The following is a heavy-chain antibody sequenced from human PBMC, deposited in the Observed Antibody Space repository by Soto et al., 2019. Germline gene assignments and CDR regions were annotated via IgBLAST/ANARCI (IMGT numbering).Heavy chain of an antibody. Sequence: QVLLQQWGAGLLKPSETLSLTCAVYGVSFSGYYWCWIRQPPGKGLEWIGEINHSGSTNYNPSLKSRVTISVDTSKNQFSLKLSSETAADTAVYYCARTSRFDYWGQGTLVTVSS. CDR1: GVSFSGYY. V-gene: IGHV4-34*01. J-gene: IGHJ4*02. CDR3: ARTSRFDY. D-gene: IGHD6-6*01. CDR2: INHSGST.